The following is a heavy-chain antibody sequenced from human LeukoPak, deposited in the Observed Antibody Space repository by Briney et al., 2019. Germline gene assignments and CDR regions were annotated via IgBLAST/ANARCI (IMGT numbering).Heavy chain of an antibody. CDR2: IWSDGSNK. J-gene: IGHJ3*01. Sequence: GGSLRLSCAASGFTFSSYGMHWVRQAPGKGLEWVAIIWSDGSNKYYADSVKGRLTISRDNSKNTLYLQMNSLRAEDTAVYYCARADSSSWPGEAFDAWGQGTMVTVSS. D-gene: IGHD6-13*01. CDR3: ARADSSSWPGEAFDA. V-gene: IGHV3-33*01. CDR1: GFTFSSYG.